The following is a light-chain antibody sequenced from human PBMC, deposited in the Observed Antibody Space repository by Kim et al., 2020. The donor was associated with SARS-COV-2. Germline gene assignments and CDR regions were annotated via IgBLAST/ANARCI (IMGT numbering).Light chain of an antibody. J-gene: IGKJ4*02. CDR2: AAS. V-gene: IGKV1-39*01. CDR1: QRISSY. Sequence: SVGDRVTITCRASQRISSYLHWYQQQPGKAPKLLIFAASNLQSGVPSRFSGSGSGTDFTLPISSLQPQDSATYYCHQRYRALPLTFGGGTKVDIK. CDR3: HQRYRALPLT.